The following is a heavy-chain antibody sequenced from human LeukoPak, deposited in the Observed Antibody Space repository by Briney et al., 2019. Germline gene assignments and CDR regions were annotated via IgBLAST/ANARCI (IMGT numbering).Heavy chain of an antibody. CDR2: INPNSGGT. D-gene: IGHD2-2*01. CDR1: GYTFTGYY. Sequence: ASVKVSCKVSGYTFTGYYMHWVRQAPGQGLEWVGRINPNSGGTNYAQKFQGRVTMTRDTSISTAYMELSRLRSDDTAVYYCARDCSSTSCYVYGVDVWGQGTTVTVSS. J-gene: IGHJ6*02. V-gene: IGHV1-2*06. CDR3: ARDCSSTSCYVYGVDV.